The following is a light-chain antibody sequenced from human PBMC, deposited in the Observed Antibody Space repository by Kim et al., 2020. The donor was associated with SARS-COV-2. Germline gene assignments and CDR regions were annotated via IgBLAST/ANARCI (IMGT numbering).Light chain of an antibody. CDR3: GTWDSSLSARV. V-gene: IGLV1-51*01. CDR2: DNN. CDR1: SSNIGNNF. J-gene: IGLJ3*02. Sequence: QSVLTPPPSVSAAPGQKVTISCSGSSSNIGNNFVSWYQQLPGTAPKLLIYDNNKRPSGIPDRFSGSKSGTSATLGITGLQTGDEADYYCGTWDSSLSARVFGGGTQLTVL.